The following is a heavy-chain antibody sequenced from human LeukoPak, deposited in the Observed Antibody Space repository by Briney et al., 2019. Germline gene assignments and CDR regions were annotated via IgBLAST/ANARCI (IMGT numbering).Heavy chain of an antibody. CDR2: ISGSGDST. CDR1: GFTFSSYA. Sequence: GGSLRLSCAASGFTFSSYAMSWVRQAPGKGLEWVSAISGSGDSTYYADSVKGRFTISRDNSKNALYLQMNSLRAEDTAVYYCAKGMGSGSYYLFDYWGQGTLVTVSS. J-gene: IGHJ4*02. D-gene: IGHD3-10*01. CDR3: AKGMGSGSYYLFDY. V-gene: IGHV3-23*01.